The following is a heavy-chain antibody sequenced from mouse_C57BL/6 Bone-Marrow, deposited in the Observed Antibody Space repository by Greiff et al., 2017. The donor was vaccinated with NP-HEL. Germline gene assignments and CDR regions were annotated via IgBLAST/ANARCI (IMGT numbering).Heavy chain of an antibody. J-gene: IGHJ3*01. Sequence: EVKLVESGGDLVKPGGSLKLSCAASGFTFSSYGMSWVRQTPDKRLEWVATISSGGSYTYYPDSVKGRFTISRDNAKNTLYLQMSSLKSEDTDMYYCESPYDYDVAWFDYWGRGTLVTVSA. CDR2: ISSGGSYT. V-gene: IGHV5-6*01. CDR1: GFTFSSYG. CDR3: ESPYDYDVAWFDY. D-gene: IGHD2-4*01.